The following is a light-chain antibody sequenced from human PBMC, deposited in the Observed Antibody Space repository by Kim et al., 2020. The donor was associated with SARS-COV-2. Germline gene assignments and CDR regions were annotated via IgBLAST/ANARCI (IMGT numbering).Light chain of an antibody. CDR2: AAS. CDR1: QGIRND. J-gene: IGKJ1*01. Sequence: AIQMTQSPSSLSASVGDGVTITCRASQGIRNDLGWYQQKPGKAPNLLIYAASSLQSGVPSRFSDSGSGTDFTLTISSLQPEDFATYYCLQDYNHPRTFGQGTKVDIK. V-gene: IGKV1-6*01. CDR3: LQDYNHPRT.